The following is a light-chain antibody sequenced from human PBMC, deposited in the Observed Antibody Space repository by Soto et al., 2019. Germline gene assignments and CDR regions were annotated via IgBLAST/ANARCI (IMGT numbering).Light chain of an antibody. V-gene: IGKV3-15*01. J-gene: IGKJ2*01. CDR1: QSISSS. CDR2: GAS. Sequence: EIVMTQSPATLSVSPGERATLSCRARQSISSSLAWYQQKPGQAPRLLLYGASTRATGIPARFSGSGSGTEFTLTISSLQSEDFAVYYCQQYNNGPTYTFGQGTKLEIK. CDR3: QQYNNGPTYT.